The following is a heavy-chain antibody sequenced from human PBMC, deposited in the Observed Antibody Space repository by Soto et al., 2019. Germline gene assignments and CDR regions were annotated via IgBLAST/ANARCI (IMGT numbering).Heavy chain of an antibody. V-gene: IGHV3-21*01. J-gene: IGHJ4*02. D-gene: IGHD6-19*01. CDR2: INGAGTST. CDR1: GFTFSNYS. CDR3: ARDLVLAGKY. Sequence: GGSLRLSCAASGFTFSNYSMHWVRQAPEKGPVWVSCINGAGTSTHHADSVKGRFTISRDNANNTLFLQMNSLRAEDTATYYCARDLVLAGKYWGQGVLVNVSS.